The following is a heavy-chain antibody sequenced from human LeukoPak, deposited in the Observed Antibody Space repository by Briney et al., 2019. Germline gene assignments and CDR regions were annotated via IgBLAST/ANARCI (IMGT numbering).Heavy chain of an antibody. J-gene: IGHJ4*02. V-gene: IGHV4-39*01. CDR2: IYYRGNT. CDR3: TRPQSGIPADF. Sequence: SETLSLTCTVSGGSISTSTYHWSWIRQPPGKGLECIGSIYYRGNTYYNPSLNSRVTISVDTSSNQFSLMLTSLTAADTAVYICTRPQSGIPADFWGQGALVTVSS. CDR1: GGSISTSTYH. D-gene: IGHD2-2*02.